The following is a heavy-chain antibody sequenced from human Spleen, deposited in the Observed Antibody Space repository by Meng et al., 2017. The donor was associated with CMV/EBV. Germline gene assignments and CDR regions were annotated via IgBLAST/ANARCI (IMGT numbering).Heavy chain of an antibody. Sequence: SLKISCAASGLNFDEYAMYWVRQAPGKGLECVASVSWNSDSIGYADSVKGRFTISRDNAKNSLYLQMNSLRAEDTAVYYCARVSSSSWTNWFDPWGQGTLVTVSS. CDR1: GLNFDEYA. V-gene: IGHV3-9*01. J-gene: IGHJ5*02. CDR3: ARVSSSSWTNWFDP. CDR2: VSWNSDSI. D-gene: IGHD6-13*01.